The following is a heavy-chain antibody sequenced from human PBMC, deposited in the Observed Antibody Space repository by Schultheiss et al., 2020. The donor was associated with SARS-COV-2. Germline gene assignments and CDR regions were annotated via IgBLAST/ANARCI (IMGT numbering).Heavy chain of an antibody. V-gene: IGHV4-59*10. Sequence: SETLSLTCAVYGGSFSSYYWSWIRQPAGKGLEWIGRIYTSGSTNYNPSLKSRVTMSVDTSKNQFSLRLSSVTAADTAVYYCARGLGFGEFFDYWGQGTLVTVSS. CDR1: GGSFSSYY. D-gene: IGHD3-10*01. CDR3: ARGLGFGEFFDY. J-gene: IGHJ4*02. CDR2: IYTSGST.